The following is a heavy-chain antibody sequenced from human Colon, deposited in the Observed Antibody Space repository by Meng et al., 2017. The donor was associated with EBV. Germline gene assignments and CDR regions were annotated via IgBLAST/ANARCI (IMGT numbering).Heavy chain of an antibody. CDR3: ARVSGRSFDP. D-gene: IGHD3-10*01. J-gene: IGHJ5*02. V-gene: IGHV4-61*01. CDR1: GDSVATGRYY. CDR2: IYYIGGT. Sequence: QVHLQESGPGLVKPSEPLSLTWTVSGDSVATGRYYWSWIRQPPGKGLEWIAYIYYIGGTNYSPSLKSRLTISLDTSKNQFSLSLRSVTAADTAVYYCARVSGRSFDPWGQGTLVTVSS.